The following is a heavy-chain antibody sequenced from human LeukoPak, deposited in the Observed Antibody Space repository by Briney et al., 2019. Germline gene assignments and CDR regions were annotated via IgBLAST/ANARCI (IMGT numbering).Heavy chain of an antibody. J-gene: IGHJ6*04. CDR1: GFTFSSYA. Sequence: GGSLRLSCAASGFTFSSYAMHWVRQAPGKGLEWVAVISYDGSNKYYADSVKGRFTISRDNSKNTLYLQMNSLGAEDTAVYYCAREPAPIVVVPAASRYYYYYYGMDVWGKGTMVTVSS. CDR2: ISYDGSNK. D-gene: IGHD2-2*01. CDR3: AREPAPIVVVPAASRYYYYYYGMDV. V-gene: IGHV3-30*04.